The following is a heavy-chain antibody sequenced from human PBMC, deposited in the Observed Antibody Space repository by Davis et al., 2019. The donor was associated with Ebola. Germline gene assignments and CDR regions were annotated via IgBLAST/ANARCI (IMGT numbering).Heavy chain of an antibody. CDR2: IYYSGST. CDR3: ARGGRRFLELGFDP. D-gene: IGHD3-3*01. CDR1: GGSVSSGSYY. Sequence: PSETLSLTCTVSGGSVSSGSYYWSWIRQPPGKGLEWIGYIYYSGSTNYNPSLKSRVTISVDTSKNQFSLKLSSVTAADTAVYYCARGGRRFLELGFDPWGQGTLVTASS. V-gene: IGHV4-61*01. J-gene: IGHJ5*02.